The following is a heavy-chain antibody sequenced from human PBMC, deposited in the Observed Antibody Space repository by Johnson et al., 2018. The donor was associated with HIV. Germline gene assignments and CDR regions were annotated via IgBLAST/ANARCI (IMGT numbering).Heavy chain of an antibody. CDR2: IYSGGNT. CDR3: ASSPMRYSSSAYAFDI. D-gene: IGHD6-6*01. V-gene: IGHV3-66*01. J-gene: IGHJ3*02. Sequence: VQLVESGGGLVQPGGSLRLSCAASGFTVSSNYMSWVRQAPVKGLEWVSVIYSGGNTYYADSVKGRFTISRDNSKNTLYLQMNSLRVEDTAVYYCASSPMRYSSSAYAFDIWGQGTMVTVSS. CDR1: GFTVSSNY.